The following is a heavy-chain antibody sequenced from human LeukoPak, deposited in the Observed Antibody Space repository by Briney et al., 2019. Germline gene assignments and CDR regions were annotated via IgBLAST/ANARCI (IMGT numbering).Heavy chain of an antibody. CDR1: GYGYTLPDLS. J-gene: IGHJ2*01. CDR3: ASAPAAGFDL. V-gene: IGHV1-2*02. D-gene: IGHD3-10*01. CDR2: INPNSGDT. Sequence: ASVKVSCKVSGYGYTLPDLSMHWLRQAPGQGLEWMGWINPNSGDTNYARKFQGRVTMTRDTSTTTAYMELSRLRSDDTAVYYCASAPAAGFDLWGRGTLVTVSS.